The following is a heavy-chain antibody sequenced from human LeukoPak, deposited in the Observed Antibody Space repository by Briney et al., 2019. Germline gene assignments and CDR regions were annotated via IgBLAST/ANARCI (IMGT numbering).Heavy chain of an antibody. Sequence: PGGSLRLSCAASGFTFSSYGMHWVRQAPGKGLEWVAVISYDGSNKYYADSVKGRFTISRDNSKNMLYLQMNSLRAEDTAVYYCAKDRDFWSGYSDYWGQGTLVTVSS. J-gene: IGHJ4*02. CDR1: GFTFSSYG. CDR3: AKDRDFWSGYSDY. CDR2: ISYDGSNK. D-gene: IGHD3-3*01. V-gene: IGHV3-30*18.